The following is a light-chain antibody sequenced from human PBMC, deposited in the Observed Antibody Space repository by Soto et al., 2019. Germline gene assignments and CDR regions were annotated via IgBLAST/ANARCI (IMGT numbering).Light chain of an antibody. Sequence: QSVLTQPPSASGTPGQRVSISCSGGSSNIGTNTVNWYQQLPGAAPKLLIYSDNQRPSGVPDRISGSKSGTSASLAISGLQSEDEAEFYCAAWDDNLNGVVFGGGTKLTVL. CDR1: SSNIGTNT. J-gene: IGLJ2*01. CDR2: SDN. CDR3: AAWDDNLNGVV. V-gene: IGLV1-44*01.